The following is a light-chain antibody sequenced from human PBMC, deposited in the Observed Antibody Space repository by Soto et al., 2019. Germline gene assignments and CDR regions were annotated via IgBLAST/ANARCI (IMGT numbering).Light chain of an antibody. J-gene: IGKJ1*01. CDR2: GVS. CDR3: PQYTRSVT. Sequence: EIVLTQSPGSLSLSPGERATLSCRASQSVDSTFFAWYQKKPGQAPRLLMYGVSKRATVIPDRFSGSGSGKYVPLTISRLEPEAFAVYCWPQYTRSVTFGQGTRVEIK. CDR1: QSVDSTF. V-gene: IGKV3-20*01.